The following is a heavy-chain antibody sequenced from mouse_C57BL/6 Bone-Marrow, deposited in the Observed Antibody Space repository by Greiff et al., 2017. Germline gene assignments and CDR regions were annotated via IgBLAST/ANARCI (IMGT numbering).Heavy chain of an antibody. Sequence: EVKLVESGGGLVKPGGSLKLSCAASGFTFSSHTMSWVRQTPEKRLEWVAAISGGGGNTYYPDSVKGRFTISRDNAKNTLYLQMSSLRSEDTALYYCARHYGSSYGYWGQGTTLTVSS. V-gene: IGHV5-9*01. CDR3: ARHYGSSYGY. CDR2: ISGGGGNT. CDR1: GFTFSSHT. J-gene: IGHJ2*01. D-gene: IGHD1-1*01.